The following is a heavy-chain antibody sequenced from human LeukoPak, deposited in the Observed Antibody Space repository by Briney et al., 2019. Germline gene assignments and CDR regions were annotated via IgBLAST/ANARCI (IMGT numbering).Heavy chain of an antibody. CDR2: VYTSGNT. CDR3: ARGFYCSGGSCYFDY. V-gene: IGHV4-4*07. CDR1: GDSISSYY. D-gene: IGHD2-15*01. Sequence: SETLSLTCTASGDSISSYYWSWIRQPAGKGLEWIGRVYTSGNTFYNPSLKSRVTLSVDTSKNQFSLRLDSVTAADTAVYFCARGFYCSGGSCYFDYWGQGTLVTVSS. J-gene: IGHJ4*02.